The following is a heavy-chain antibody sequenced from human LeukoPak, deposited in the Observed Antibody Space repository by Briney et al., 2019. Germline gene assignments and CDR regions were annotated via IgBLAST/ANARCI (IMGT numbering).Heavy chain of an antibody. V-gene: IGHV4-39*02. D-gene: IGHD6-19*01. J-gene: IGHJ5*02. CDR2: IYYSGST. CDR3: ARDRIAVAGWFDP. Sequence: TSETLSLTCTVSGGSISSSSYYWGGIRQPPGKGLEWIGSIYYSGSTYYNPSLKSRVTISVDTSKNQFSLKLSSVTAADTAVYYCARDRIAVAGWFDPWGQGTLVTVSS. CDR1: GGSISSSSYY.